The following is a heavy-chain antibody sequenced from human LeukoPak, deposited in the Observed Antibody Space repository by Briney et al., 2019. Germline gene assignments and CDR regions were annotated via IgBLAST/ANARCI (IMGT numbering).Heavy chain of an antibody. CDR3: AKDNGGGSRNFDY. CDR1: GFTFNNYA. Sequence: PGGSLRLSCAASGFTFNNYAMSWVRRAPGKGLEWVSAVSGSAGSTYYADSVKGRFTISRDNPKNMLYLQMNSLRTEDTAVYYCAKDNGGGSRNFDYWGQGTLVTVSS. CDR2: VSGSAGST. V-gene: IGHV3-23*01. J-gene: IGHJ4*02. D-gene: IGHD2-15*01.